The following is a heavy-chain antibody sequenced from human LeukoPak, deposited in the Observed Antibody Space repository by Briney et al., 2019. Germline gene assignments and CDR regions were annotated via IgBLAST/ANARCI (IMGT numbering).Heavy chain of an antibody. D-gene: IGHD6-19*01. V-gene: IGHV3-9*01. CDR2: ISWNSGSI. CDR3: AKASYSSGWYG. CDR1: GFTFDDYA. J-gene: IGHJ1*01. Sequence: GGSLRLSCAASGFTFDDYAMHWVRQAPGKGLEWVSGISWNSGSIGYADSVKGRFTISRDNAKNSLYLQMNSLRAEDTALYYCAKASYSSGWYGWGQGTLVTVSS.